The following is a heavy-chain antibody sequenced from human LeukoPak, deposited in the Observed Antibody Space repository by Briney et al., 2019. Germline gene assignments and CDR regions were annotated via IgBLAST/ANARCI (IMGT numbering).Heavy chain of an antibody. CDR1: GFTSSSYA. CDR2: ISGSGDNT. D-gene: IGHD2-2*01. Sequence: GGSLRLSCAASGFTSSSYAMSWVRQAPGKGLECVSGISGSGDNTYYTDSVKGRFTISRDTSKNTLYLQMISLRAEDTAVYYCAKVQDCSSTSCYPISYFDYWGQGTLVTVSS. V-gene: IGHV3-23*01. CDR3: AKVQDCSSTSCYPISYFDY. J-gene: IGHJ4*02.